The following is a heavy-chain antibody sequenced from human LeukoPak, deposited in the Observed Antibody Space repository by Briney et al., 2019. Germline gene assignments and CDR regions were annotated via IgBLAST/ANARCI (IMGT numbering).Heavy chain of an antibody. CDR1: GGSISSYY. V-gene: IGHV4-59*01. Sequence: SEALSLTCTVSGGSISSYYWSWIRQPPGKGLEWIGYIYYSGSTNYNPSLKSRVTISVDTSKNQFSLKLSSVTAADTAVYYCARVRTDDAFDIWGQGTMVTVSS. D-gene: IGHD1-14*01. CDR2: IYYSGST. CDR3: ARVRTDDAFDI. J-gene: IGHJ3*02.